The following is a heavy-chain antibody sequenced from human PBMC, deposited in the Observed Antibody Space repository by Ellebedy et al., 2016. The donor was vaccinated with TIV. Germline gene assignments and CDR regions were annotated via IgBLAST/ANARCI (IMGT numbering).Heavy chain of an antibody. CDR1: GFSLSTSRLG. Sequence: SGPTLVKPTQTLTVTCSFSGFSLSTSRLGVGWARQPPGKALEWLALIYWNDDKRYSPSLKSRLTITKDTSKNQVVLTMTNMDPVDTATYYCVHTWGIWGQGTLVTVTS. D-gene: IGHD7-27*01. CDR3: VHTWGI. J-gene: IGHJ4*02. CDR2: IYWNDDK. V-gene: IGHV2-5*01.